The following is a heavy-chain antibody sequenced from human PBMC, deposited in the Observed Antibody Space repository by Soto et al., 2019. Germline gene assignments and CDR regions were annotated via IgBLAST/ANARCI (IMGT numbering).Heavy chain of an antibody. CDR1: GFTVSSNY. V-gene: IGHV3-66*01. Sequence: EVQLVESGGGLVQPGGSLRLSCAASGFTVSSNYMSWVRQAPGKGLEWVSVIYSGGTTYYADSVKGRLTISRDNSKNTLDLQMSSLRAEDAAVYYCARDGDSSDYRGWFDPWGQGTLVTVSS. J-gene: IGHJ5*02. CDR3: ARDGDSSDYRGWFDP. CDR2: IYSGGTT. D-gene: IGHD3-22*01.